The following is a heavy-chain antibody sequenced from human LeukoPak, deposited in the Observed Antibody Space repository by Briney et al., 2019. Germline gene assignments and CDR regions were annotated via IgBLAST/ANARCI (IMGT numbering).Heavy chain of an antibody. CDR2: IDPSDSYT. D-gene: IGHD6-13*01. CDR1: GYSFTSYW. J-gene: IGHJ4*02. Sequence: PGESLKISCKGSGYSFTSYWITWVRQMPGKGLEWVGRIDPSDSYTNYSPSFQGHVTISVDKSISTAYLQWSSLKASDTAMYYCARRDRYSWYSFDYWGQGALVTVSS. CDR3: ARRDRYSWYSFDY. V-gene: IGHV5-10-1*01.